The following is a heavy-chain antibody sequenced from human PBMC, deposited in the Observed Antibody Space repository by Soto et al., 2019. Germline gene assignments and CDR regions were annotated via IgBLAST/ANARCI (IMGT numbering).Heavy chain of an antibody. V-gene: IGHV3-53*01. CDR2: LYDADGT. CDR1: GLTVRGKKY. CDR3: ASWLEREHAYDI. Sequence: DVQLVASGGGLIQPGGSLRLSCAALGLTVRGKKYIAWVRQAPGKGLEWVSALYDADGTYYADSAKGRFTISRDNSNNIIYLQMNGLGPDDTAVYCCASWLEREHAYDIWGLGTMVTVSS. J-gene: IGHJ3*02. D-gene: IGHD1-1*01.